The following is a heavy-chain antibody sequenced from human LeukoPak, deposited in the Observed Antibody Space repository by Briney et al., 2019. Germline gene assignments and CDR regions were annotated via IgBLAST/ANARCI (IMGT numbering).Heavy chain of an antibody. J-gene: IGHJ4*02. V-gene: IGHV4-39*07. CDR2: IYYSGST. CDR3: GGGGGGVATIDY. D-gene: IGHD5-12*01. Sequence: SSETLSLTCTVSGGSISSSSYYWGWIRQPPGKGLEWIGSIYYSGSTYYNPSLKSRVTISVDTSKNKFSLKLSSVTAADTAVYYWGGGGGGVATIDYWGQGTLVTVSS. CDR1: GGSISSSSYY.